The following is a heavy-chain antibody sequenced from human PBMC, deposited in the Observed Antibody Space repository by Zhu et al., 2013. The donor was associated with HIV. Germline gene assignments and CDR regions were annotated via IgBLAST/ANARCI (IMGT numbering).Heavy chain of an antibody. CDR3: ARLVRVGAPWLVYITDYGLDV. D-gene: IGHD2-8*01. J-gene: IGHJ6*02. V-gene: IGHV1-18*01. CDR2: ISAHNGNT. CDR1: GYTFTNYG. Sequence: QVHLVQSGTEVKKPGASVKVSCKASGYTFTNYGISWVRQAPGQGLEWMGWISAHNGNTNYAQKFQGRVTMTTDTSTRTAYMELRSLRSDDTAVYFCARLVRVGAPWLVYITDYGLDVWGHGTTVSVSS.